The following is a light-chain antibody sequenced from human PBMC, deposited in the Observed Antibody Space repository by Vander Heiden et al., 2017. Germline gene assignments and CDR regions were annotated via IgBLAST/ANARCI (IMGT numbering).Light chain of an antibody. V-gene: IGKV1-39*01. J-gene: IGKJ5*01. Sequence: DIQMTQSPSSLSASVGDRVTITCRASQTNSSYLNWYQQKPGKAPKLLIYAASSLQSGVPSSFSGSGSGTDFTLTISSLQPEDFATYYCQQSFSTPITFGQGTRLEIK. CDR2: AAS. CDR1: QTNSSY. CDR3: QQSFSTPIT.